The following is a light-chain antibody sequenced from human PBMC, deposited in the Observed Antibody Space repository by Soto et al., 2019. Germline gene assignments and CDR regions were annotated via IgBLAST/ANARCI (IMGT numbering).Light chain of an antibody. J-gene: IGLJ2*01. V-gene: IGLV2-8*01. CDR3: TSYAGSNNLV. CDR2: EVI. CDR1: SSDVGGYNY. Sequence: QSALTQPPSASGSPGQSVTISCTGTSSDVGGYNYVSWYQQHPGKAPKLIIYEVIKRPSGVPDRFSGSKSGNTASLTVSGLQAEDEADYYCTSYAGSNNLVFGGGTKLPVL.